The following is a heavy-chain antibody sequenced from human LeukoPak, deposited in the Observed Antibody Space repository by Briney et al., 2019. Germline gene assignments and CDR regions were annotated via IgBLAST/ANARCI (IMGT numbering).Heavy chain of an antibody. CDR3: AKDKD. V-gene: IGHV1-2*02. CDR1: GYTFTGYY. J-gene: IGHJ4*02. CDR2: INPDTGGP. Sequence: GASVKVSCKASGYTFTGYYMHWVRRAPGQGLEWMGWINPDTGGPNYAQKFQGRVTMTRDTSISTVYLELSRLTSDDTAVYYCAKDKDWGQGTLVTVSS.